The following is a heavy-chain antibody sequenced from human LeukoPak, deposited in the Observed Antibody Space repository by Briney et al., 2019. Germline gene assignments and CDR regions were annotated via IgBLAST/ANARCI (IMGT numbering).Heavy chain of an antibody. J-gene: IGHJ4*02. V-gene: IGHV1-24*01. CDR1: GYTLTELS. CDR3: ATDYLADNIYGGNSGLDY. D-gene: IGHD4-23*01. CDR2: FDPEDGET. Sequence: ASVTVSCKVSGYTLTELSMHWVRQAPGKGLEWMGGFDPEDGETIYAQKFQGRVTMTEDTSTDTAYMELSSLRSEDTAVYYCATDYLADNIYGGNSGLDYWGQGTLVTVSS.